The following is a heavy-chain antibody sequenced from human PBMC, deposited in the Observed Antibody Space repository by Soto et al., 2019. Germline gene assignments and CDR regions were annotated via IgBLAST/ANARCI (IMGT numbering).Heavy chain of an antibody. J-gene: IGHJ5*02. CDR3: AKAGANSSTWHSNWFDP. V-gene: IGHV3-23*01. D-gene: IGHD6-13*01. Sequence: EVQLLESGGALVPPGGSLRLSCAASGFSFNNYIMNWVRQAPGKGLEWVSGISDTGGSTDYADSVKGQFTISRDNSKNTLFLQMNRLRADDTAMYYCAKAGANSSTWHSNWFDPWGQGTLVTVSS. CDR1: GFSFNNYI. CDR2: ISDTGGST.